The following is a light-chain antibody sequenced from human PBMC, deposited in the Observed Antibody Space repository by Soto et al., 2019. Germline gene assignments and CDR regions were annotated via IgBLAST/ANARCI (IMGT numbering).Light chain of an antibody. CDR1: RSISRY. V-gene: IGKV3-20*01. Sequence: ELVLTQSPATLSVSPGEGATLSCRASRSISRYLAWYQHQPGQAPRLLIYGASSRATGIPDRFSGSGCETDFSLTISRLEPEDFALYYCQQYGSSAPITFCQGTRLEIK. CDR3: QQYGSSAPIT. CDR2: GAS. J-gene: IGKJ5*01.